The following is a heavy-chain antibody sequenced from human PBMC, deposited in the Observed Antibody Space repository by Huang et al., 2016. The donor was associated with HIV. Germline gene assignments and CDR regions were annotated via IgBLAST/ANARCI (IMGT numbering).Heavy chain of an antibody. CDR1: GGSVRSGSNY. J-gene: IGHJ2*01. Sequence: QVQLQESGPGLVKPSETLSLTCTVSGGSVRSGSNYWSWIRQPPGKGLEWIGYIYNSGSTKYNPSLKGRVTISLDTSKNLFTLKLTSVTAADTAVYYCARQYYYGSGWYFDLWGRGTLVTVSS. V-gene: IGHV4-61*01. CDR3: ARQYYYGSGWYFDL. CDR2: IYNSGST. D-gene: IGHD3-10*01.